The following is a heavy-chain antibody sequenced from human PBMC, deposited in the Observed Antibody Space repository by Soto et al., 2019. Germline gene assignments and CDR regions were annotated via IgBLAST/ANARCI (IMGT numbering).Heavy chain of an antibody. CDR1: GGSFSGYY. Sequence: SETLSLTCAVYGGSFSGYYWSWIRQPPGKGLEWIGEINHSGSTNYNPSLKSRVTISVDTSKNQFSLKLSSVTAADTAVYYCARGTTLEKYFQXWGQGTLVTVS. D-gene: IGHD1-7*01. CDR2: INHSGST. V-gene: IGHV4-34*01. J-gene: IGHJ1*01. CDR3: ARGTTLEKYFQX.